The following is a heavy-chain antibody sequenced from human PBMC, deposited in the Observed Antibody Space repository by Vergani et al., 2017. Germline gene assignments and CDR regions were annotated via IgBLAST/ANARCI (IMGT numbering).Heavy chain of an antibody. CDR1: GGTFSSYA. J-gene: IGHJ6*03. Sequence: QVQLVQSGAEVKKPGASVKVSCKASGGTFSSYAISWVRQAPGQGLEWMGGIIPIFGTANYAQKFQGRVTITADESTSTAYMELSSLRSEDTAVYYCAGGYSYGYYYYYYMDVWGKGTTVTVSS. V-gene: IGHV1-69*01. CDR2: IIPIFGTA. D-gene: IGHD5-18*01. CDR3: AGGYSYGYYYYYYMDV.